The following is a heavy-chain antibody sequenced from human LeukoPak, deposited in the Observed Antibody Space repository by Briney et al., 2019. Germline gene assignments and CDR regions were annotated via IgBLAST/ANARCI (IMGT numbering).Heavy chain of an antibody. CDR1: GFTFSSYS. D-gene: IGHD6-6*01. V-gene: IGHV3-21*01. CDR2: ISSSSSYI. Sequence: PGGSLRLSCAASGFTFSSYSMNWVRQAPGKGLEWVSSISSSSSYIYHADSVKGRLTISRDNAKNSLYLQMNSLRAEDTAVYYCARVAEQLAGVWAVYHYYYMDVWGKGTTVTVSS. J-gene: IGHJ6*03. CDR3: ARVAEQLAGVWAVYHYYYMDV.